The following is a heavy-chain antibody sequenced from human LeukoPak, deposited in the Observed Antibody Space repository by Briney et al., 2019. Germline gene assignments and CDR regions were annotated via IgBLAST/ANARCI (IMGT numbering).Heavy chain of an antibody. J-gene: IGHJ6*03. CDR2: IYTSGST. V-gene: IGHV4-4*07. D-gene: IGHD3-22*01. CDR1: GGSISSYY. Sequence: SETLSLTCTVSGGSISSYYCSWIRQPAGKGLEWIGRIYTSGSTNYNPSLKSRVTISVDKSKNQFSLKLSSVTAADTAVYYCARVGNYYDSSGYYYYYYYMDVWGKGTTVTVSS. CDR3: ARVGNYYDSSGYYYYYYYMDV.